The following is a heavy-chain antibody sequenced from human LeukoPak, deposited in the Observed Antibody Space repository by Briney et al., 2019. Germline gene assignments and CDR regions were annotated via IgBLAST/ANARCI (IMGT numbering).Heavy chain of an antibody. CDR3: ARHGRSGWFDY. Sequence: SQTLSLTCTVSGGSISSGGHYWSWIRQLPGKGLEWIGYIYYSGSAYYNPSLKSRVTISVDTSKNQFSLKLSSVTAADTAVYYCARHGRSGWFDYWGQGTLVTVSS. J-gene: IGHJ4*02. CDR1: GGSISSGGHY. CDR2: IYYSGSA. V-gene: IGHV4-30-4*08. D-gene: IGHD6-19*01.